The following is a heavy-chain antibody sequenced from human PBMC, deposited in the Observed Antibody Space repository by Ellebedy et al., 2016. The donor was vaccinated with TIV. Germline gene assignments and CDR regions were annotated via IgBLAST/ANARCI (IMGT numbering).Heavy chain of an antibody. CDR3: AKELRGWYPPRYYYYGMDV. D-gene: IGHD6-19*01. CDR2: ISGSGGST. V-gene: IGHV3-23*01. J-gene: IGHJ6*02. CDR1: GFTFSSYA. Sequence: PGGSLRLSCAASGFTFSSYAMSRVRQAPGKGLEWVSAISGSGGSTYYADSVKGRFTISRDNSKNTLYLQMNSLRAEDTAVYYCAKELRGWYPPRYYYYGMDVWGQGTTVTVSS.